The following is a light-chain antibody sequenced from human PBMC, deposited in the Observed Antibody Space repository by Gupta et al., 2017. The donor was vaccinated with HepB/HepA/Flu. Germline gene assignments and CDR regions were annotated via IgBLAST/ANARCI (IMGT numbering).Light chain of an antibody. V-gene: IGLV2-14*03. CDR3: SSYTSSSTLKV. Sequence: QSALTHPASVSVSPGQSITISCTGTSSDVGGYNYVSWYQQHPGKAPKLMIYDVSQRPAGVSNRFSGSKSGNTASLTISGLQAEDEADYYCSSYTSSSTLKVFGGGTKLTVL. CDR2: DVS. J-gene: IGLJ3*02. CDR1: SSDVGGYNY.